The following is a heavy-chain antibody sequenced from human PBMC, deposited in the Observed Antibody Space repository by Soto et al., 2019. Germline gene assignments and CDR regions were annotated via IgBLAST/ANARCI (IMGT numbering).Heavy chain of an antibody. CDR3: ARVGIQTYNWFDP. J-gene: IGHJ5*02. Sequence: PGGSLRLSCAASGFTFSSYWMSWVRQAPGKGLEWVANIKQDGSEKYYVDSVKGRFTISRDNAKNSLYLQMNSLRAEDTAVYYCARVGIQTYNWFDPWGQGTLVTVSS. CDR2: IKQDGSEK. V-gene: IGHV3-7*05. CDR1: GFTFSSYW.